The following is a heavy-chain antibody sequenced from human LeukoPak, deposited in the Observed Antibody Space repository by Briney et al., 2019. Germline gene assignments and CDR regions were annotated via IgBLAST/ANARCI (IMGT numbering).Heavy chain of an antibody. V-gene: IGHV3-23*01. J-gene: IGHJ6*02. Sequence: PGGSLRLSCAASGFSFSTSPMSWVRQPPGKGLEWVSAMNNGPGATFSRDSVRGRFTISRDDSKSTLYLQMNSLRAEDTGTYYCAKTHYDLLDVWGQGTTVTVSS. D-gene: IGHD5-12*01. CDR3: AKTHYDLLDV. CDR2: MNNGPGAT. CDR1: GFSFSTSP.